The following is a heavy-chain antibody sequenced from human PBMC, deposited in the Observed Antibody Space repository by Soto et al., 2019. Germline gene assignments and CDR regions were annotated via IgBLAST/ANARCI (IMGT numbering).Heavy chain of an antibody. V-gene: IGHV4-39*01. J-gene: IGHJ4*02. CDR2: IYYSGST. Sequence: SETLSLTCTVSGGSISSSSYYWGWIRQPPGKGLEWIGSIYYSGSTYYNPSLKGRVTISVDTSKNQFSLKLSSVTAADTAVYYCPLGYCSGGSCSPHFDYWGQGTLVTVSS. D-gene: IGHD2-15*01. CDR3: PLGYCSGGSCSPHFDY. CDR1: GGSISSSSYY.